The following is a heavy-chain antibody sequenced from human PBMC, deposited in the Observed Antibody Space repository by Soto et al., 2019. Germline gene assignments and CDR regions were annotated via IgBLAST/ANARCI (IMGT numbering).Heavy chain of an antibody. V-gene: IGHV4-31*03. J-gene: IGHJ4*02. D-gene: IGHD2-21*02. CDR2: IHYSGST. Sequence: QVQLQESGPGLVKPSQTLSLTCTVSGGSISSGDYYWSWIRQHPGKGLEWIGYIHYSGSTYYNPSLKSRVTTSVDTSKNQFSLKLTSVTAADTAVYFCARESLTYCGGPCYSSPFDYWGQGTLVTVSS. CDR3: ARESLTYCGGPCYSSPFDY. CDR1: GGSISSGDYY.